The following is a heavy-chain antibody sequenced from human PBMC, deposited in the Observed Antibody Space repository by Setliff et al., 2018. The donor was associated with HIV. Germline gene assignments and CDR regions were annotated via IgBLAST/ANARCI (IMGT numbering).Heavy chain of an antibody. CDR3: ARSQDAKLGLDAFDI. Sequence: SVKVSCKASGGTFSSYAISWVRKDPGQGLEWMGGIIPIFGTANYAQKFQGRVTITTDESTSTAYMELSSLRSEDTAVYYCARSQDAKLGLDAFDIWGQGTMVTVSS. CDR1: GGTFSSYA. CDR2: IIPIFGTA. J-gene: IGHJ3*02. D-gene: IGHD6-13*01. V-gene: IGHV1-69*05.